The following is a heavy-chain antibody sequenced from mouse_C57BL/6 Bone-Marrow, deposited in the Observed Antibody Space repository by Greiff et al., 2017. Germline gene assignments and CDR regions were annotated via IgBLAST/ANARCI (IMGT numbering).Heavy chain of an antibody. CDR2: IDPSDSYT. CDR3: ARRATTVVEGY. CDR1: GYTFTSYW. J-gene: IGHJ2*01. V-gene: IGHV1-50*01. D-gene: IGHD1-1*01. Sequence: QVHVKQPGAELVKPGASVKLSCKASGYTFTSYWMQWVKQRPGQGLEWIGEIDPSDSYTNYNQKFKGKATLTVDTSSSTAYMQLSSLTSEDSAVYYCARRATTVVEGYWGQGTTLTVSS.